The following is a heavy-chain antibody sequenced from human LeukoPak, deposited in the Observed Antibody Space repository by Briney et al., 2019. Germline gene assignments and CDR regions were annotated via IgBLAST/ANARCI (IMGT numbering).Heavy chain of an antibody. D-gene: IGHD2-8*01. CDR2: IYSGGST. J-gene: IGHJ4*02. V-gene: IGHV3-66*01. CDR3: ARARGLRAYFDS. Sequence: GGSMRLFCAASGFTVSSNYMSWVRQAPGKGLEWVSVIYSGGSTYYADSVKGRFTISRDNSKNTLYLQMNSLRAEDTAVYYCARARGLRAYFDSWGQGTLVTVS. CDR1: GFTVSSNY.